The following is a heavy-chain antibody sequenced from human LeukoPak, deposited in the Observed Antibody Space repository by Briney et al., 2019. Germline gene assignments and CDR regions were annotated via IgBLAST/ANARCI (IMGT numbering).Heavy chain of an antibody. J-gene: IGHJ4*02. V-gene: IGHV3-9*01. CDR3: VADTAGDLAF. Sequence: GRSLRLSCVTSGFPFNKYAFHWVRQAPGKGLEWVSGILANSRAIGYGDSVKGRSTISRDDATNSLYLQMNNLRVEDTALYYCVADTAGDLAFWGQGSLVIVSS. CDR2: ILANSRAI. CDR1: GFPFNKYA. D-gene: IGHD3-10*01.